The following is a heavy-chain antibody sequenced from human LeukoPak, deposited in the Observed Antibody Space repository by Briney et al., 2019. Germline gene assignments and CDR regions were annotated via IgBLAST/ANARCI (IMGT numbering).Heavy chain of an antibody. V-gene: IGHV3-23*01. D-gene: IGHD2-15*01. Sequence: GGSLRLSCAASDFTFSTYTMTWVRQAPGKGLEWLSGISGSGVSTYYADSLKGRFTISRDNSKNTLYLQMTSLRVEDTAIYYCAKPGGRRMGYFDLWGRGTLVTVSS. CDR2: ISGSGVST. CDR1: DFTFSTYT. CDR3: AKPGGRRMGYFDL. J-gene: IGHJ2*01.